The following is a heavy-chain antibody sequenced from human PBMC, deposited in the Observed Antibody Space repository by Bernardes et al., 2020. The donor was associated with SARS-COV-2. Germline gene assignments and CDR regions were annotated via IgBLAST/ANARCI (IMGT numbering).Heavy chain of an antibody. Sequence: LRLSCAASGFTFSSYGMHWVRQAPGKGLEWVAVIWYDGSNKYYADSVKGRFTISRDNSKNTLYLQMNSLRAEDTAVYYCARDAGSSDAFDIWGQGTMVTVSS. CDR1: GFTFSSYG. V-gene: IGHV3-33*01. CDR2: IWYDGSNK. J-gene: IGHJ3*02. CDR3: ARDAGSSDAFDI. D-gene: IGHD1-26*01.